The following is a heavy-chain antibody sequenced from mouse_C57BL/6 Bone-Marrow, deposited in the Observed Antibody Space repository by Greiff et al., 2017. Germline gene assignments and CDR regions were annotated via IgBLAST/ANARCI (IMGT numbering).Heavy chain of an antibody. CDR1: GFSLTSYA. Sequence: VKLLESGPGLVAPSQSLSITCTVSGFSLTSYAISWVRQPPGKGLEWLGVIWTGGGTNYNSALKSRLSISKDNSKSQVFLKMNSLQTDDTARYYCARSGANYYGSSYFDYWGQGTTLTVSS. V-gene: IGHV2-9-1*01. CDR2: IWTGGGT. CDR3: ARSGANYYGSSYFDY. J-gene: IGHJ2*01. D-gene: IGHD1-1*01.